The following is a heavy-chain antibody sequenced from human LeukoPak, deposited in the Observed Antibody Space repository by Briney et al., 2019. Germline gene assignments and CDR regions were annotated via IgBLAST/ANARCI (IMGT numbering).Heavy chain of an antibody. J-gene: IGHJ4*02. Sequence: GGSLKLSCAASGVTFRIYAMSWVRQAPGKGLEWVSTISGSGGGTYYADSVKGRFTISRDNSKNTLYLHMKSLRVEDTAVYYCARGPDGYNSHFDYWGQGTLVTVSS. CDR2: ISGSGGGT. CDR1: GVTFRIYA. CDR3: ARGPDGYNSHFDY. V-gene: IGHV3-23*01. D-gene: IGHD5-24*01.